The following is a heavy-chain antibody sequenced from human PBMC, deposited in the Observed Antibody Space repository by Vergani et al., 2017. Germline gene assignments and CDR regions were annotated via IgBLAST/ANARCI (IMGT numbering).Heavy chain of an antibody. CDR3: ARDRRLGELSHYYYYGMDV. J-gene: IGHJ6*02. D-gene: IGHD3-16*02. Sequence: EVQLVESGGGLVKPGGSLRLSCAASGFTFSSYSMNWVRQAPGKGLEWVSSISSSSSYIYYADSVKGRFTISRDNAKNSLYLQMNSLRAEDTAVYYCARDRRLGELSHYYYYGMDVWGQXP. CDR1: GFTFSSYS. CDR2: ISSSSSYI. V-gene: IGHV3-21*01.